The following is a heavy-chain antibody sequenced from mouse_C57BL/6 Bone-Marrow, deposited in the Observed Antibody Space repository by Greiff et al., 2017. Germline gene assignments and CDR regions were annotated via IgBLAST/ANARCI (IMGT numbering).Heavy chain of an antibody. CDR1: GYTFTSYW. CDR3: ARPLYGYDDAMDY. CDR2: IHPSDSDT. D-gene: IGHD2-2*01. V-gene: IGHV1-74*01. Sequence: QVQLQQSGAELVKPGASVKVSCKASGYTFTSYWMHWVKQRPGQGLEWIGRIHPSDSDTNYNQKFKGKATLTVAKSSSTAYMQLSSLTSEDSAVYYCARPLYGYDDAMDYWGQGTSVTVSS. J-gene: IGHJ4*01.